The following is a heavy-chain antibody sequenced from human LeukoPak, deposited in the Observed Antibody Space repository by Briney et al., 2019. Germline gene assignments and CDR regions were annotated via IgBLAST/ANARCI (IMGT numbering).Heavy chain of an antibody. V-gene: IGHV1-3*03. CDR2: INAGNANT. Sequence: GASVKVSCKASGYTFTGYYMHWVRQAPGQRLEWMGWINAGNANTKYSQEFQGRVTITRDTSASTAYMELSSLRSEDMAVYYCARAGLAAAGPFDYWGQGTLDTVSS. J-gene: IGHJ4*02. CDR1: GYTFTGYY. CDR3: ARAGLAAAGPFDY. D-gene: IGHD6-13*01.